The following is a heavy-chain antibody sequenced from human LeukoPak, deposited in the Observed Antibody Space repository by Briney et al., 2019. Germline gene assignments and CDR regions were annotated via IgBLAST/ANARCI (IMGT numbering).Heavy chain of an antibody. CDR2: IYHSGSS. V-gene: IGHV4-30-2*06. D-gene: IGHD3-16*02. Sequence: SETLSLTCSVSGDSIGSGGYYWSWIRQSPGKALEWIGHIYHSGSSNYNPSLKSRVTISVDTSKNQFSLKLSSVTAADTAVYYCARAVKSYYFDYWGQGTLVTVSS. J-gene: IGHJ4*02. CDR3: ARAVKSYYFDY. CDR1: GDSIGSGGYY.